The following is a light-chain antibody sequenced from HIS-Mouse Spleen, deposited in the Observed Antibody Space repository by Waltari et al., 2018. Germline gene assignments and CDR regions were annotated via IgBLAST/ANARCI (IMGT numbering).Light chain of an antibody. Sequence: QSVLTQPPSASGTPGQRVTISCSGSSSNFGRNYVYCYQQLPGTAPKLLIYRNNQRPSGVPDRFSGSKSGTSASLAISGLRSEDEADYYCAAWDDSLSGPVFGGGTKLTVL. J-gene: IGLJ3*02. CDR3: AAWDDSLSGPV. CDR1: SSNFGRNY. CDR2: RNN. V-gene: IGLV1-47*01.